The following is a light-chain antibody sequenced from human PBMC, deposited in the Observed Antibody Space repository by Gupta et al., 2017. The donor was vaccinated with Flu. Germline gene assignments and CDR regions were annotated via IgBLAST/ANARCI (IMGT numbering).Light chain of an antibody. CDR3: HQYNSYSPDT. CDR1: QSISSW. CDR2: KAS. J-gene: IGKJ2*01. Sequence: DIQMTPSPSTLSASVGDRVTITCRASQSISSWLAWYQQKPGKAPKLLIYKASSLQSGVPSRFSGSGSGTEFSLTISSRQPDDFAIYYCHQYNSYSPDTFGQGTKLEIK. V-gene: IGKV1-5*03.